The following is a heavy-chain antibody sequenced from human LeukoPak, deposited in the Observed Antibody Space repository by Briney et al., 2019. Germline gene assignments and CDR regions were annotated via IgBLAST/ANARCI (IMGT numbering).Heavy chain of an antibody. CDR1: GFTFSNYA. Sequence: GGSLRLSCVASGFTFSNYAMSWVRQAPGKGPEWVGRIKSITDAGTTDYAAPVKGRFTISRDDSKNTLYLQMNSLKTEDTAVYYCTTGPTYYYDSSGDLESRFNDYWGQGTLVTVSS. D-gene: IGHD3-22*01. V-gene: IGHV3-15*01. CDR2: IKSITDAGTT. CDR3: TTGPTYYYDSSGDLESRFNDY. J-gene: IGHJ4*02.